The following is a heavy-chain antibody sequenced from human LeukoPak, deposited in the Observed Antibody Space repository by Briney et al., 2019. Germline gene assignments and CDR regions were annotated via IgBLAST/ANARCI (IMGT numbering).Heavy chain of an antibody. J-gene: IGHJ5*02. D-gene: IGHD6-13*01. V-gene: IGHV4-4*07. Sequence: KPSETLSLTCPVSGGSISSYYWSWIRQPAGKGLEWIGRIYTSGSTNYNPSLKSRVTMSVDTSKNQFSLKLSSVTAADTAVYYCARDSRAAAGPNWFDPWGQGTLVTVSS. CDR1: GGSISSYY. CDR2: IYTSGST. CDR3: ARDSRAAAGPNWFDP.